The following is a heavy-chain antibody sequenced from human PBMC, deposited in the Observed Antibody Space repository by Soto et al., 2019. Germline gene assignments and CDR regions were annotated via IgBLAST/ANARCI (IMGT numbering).Heavy chain of an antibody. CDR3: ARVGGRYDSSGFPFNYGMDV. CDR1: GGSFSGYY. Sequence: QVQLQQWGAGLLKPSETLSLTCAVYGGSFSGYYWSWIRQPPGKGLEWIGEINHSGSTNYNPSLKLRVTISVDTSKNQFSLKLSSVTAADTAVYYCARVGGRYDSSGFPFNYGMDVWGQGTTVTVSS. V-gene: IGHV4-34*01. J-gene: IGHJ6*02. CDR2: INHSGST. D-gene: IGHD3-22*01.